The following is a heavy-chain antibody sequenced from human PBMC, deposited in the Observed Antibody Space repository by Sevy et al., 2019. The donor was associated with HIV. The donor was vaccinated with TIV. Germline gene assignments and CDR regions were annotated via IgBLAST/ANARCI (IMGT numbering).Heavy chain of an antibody. V-gene: IGHV3-53*01. Sequence: GGSLRLSCAASGFTVSRNFMSWIRQAPGKGLEWVSIIYSDGTTFYADSVKGRFTISRDNSRNTLYLQMNTLRAEDTAVYYCVPADRANQGDFWGQGTLVTASS. CDR3: VPADRANQGDF. CDR1: GFTVSRNF. CDR2: IYSDGTT. J-gene: IGHJ4*02.